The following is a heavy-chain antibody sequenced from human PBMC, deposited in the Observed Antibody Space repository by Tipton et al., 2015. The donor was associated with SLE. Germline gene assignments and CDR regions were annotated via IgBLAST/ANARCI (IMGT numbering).Heavy chain of an antibody. J-gene: IGHJ2*01. V-gene: IGHV4-34*01. Sequence: TLSLTCAVYGGSFSGYYWSWIRQPPGKGLEWIGEINHSGSTNYNPSLKSRVTISVDTSKNQFSLNLTSVTAADTAVYYCARAVPRGSTSGYWYFDLWGRGTLVTVSS. CDR3: ARAVPRGSTSGYWYFDL. CDR1: GGSFSGYY. CDR2: INHSGST. D-gene: IGHD6-6*01.